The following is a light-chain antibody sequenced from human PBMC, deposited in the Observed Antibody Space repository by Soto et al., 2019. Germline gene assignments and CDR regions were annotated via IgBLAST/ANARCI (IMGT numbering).Light chain of an antibody. CDR1: QSISSY. V-gene: IGKV1-39*01. J-gene: IGKJ1*01. CDR3: QQSYSTLWT. CDR2: AAS. Sequence: DIQMTQSPSSLSASVGDRVTITCRESQSISSYLNWYQQKPGKAPKLLIYAASSLQSGVPSRFSGSGSGTDFTLTISSLQPEDFATYYCQQSYSTLWTFGPGTKVEIK.